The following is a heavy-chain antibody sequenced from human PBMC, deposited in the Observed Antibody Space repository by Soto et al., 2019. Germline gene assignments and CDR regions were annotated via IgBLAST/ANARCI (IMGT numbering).Heavy chain of an antibody. D-gene: IGHD4-17*01. CDR1: GFTFDDYT. J-gene: IGHJ4*02. CDR2: ISWDGGST. CDR3: AKPVDYGDRSPLDY. V-gene: IGHV3-43*01. Sequence: ESGGVVVQPGGSLRLSCAASGFTFDDYTMHWVRQAPGKGLEWVSLISWDGGSTYYADSVKGRFTISRDNSKNSLYLQMNSLRTEDTALYYCAKPVDYGDRSPLDYWGQGTLVTVSS.